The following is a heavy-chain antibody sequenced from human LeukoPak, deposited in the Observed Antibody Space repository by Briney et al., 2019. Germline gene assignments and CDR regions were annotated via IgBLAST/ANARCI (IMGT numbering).Heavy chain of an antibody. CDR1: GYTFTSYD. D-gene: IGHD3-10*01. CDR2: MNPNSGNT. CDR3: ARGGSYSWFDP. Sequence: ASVKVSCKASGYTFTSYDINWVRQAPGQGLEWMGWMNPNSGNTGYAQKFQGRVTITRNTSISTAYMELSSLRSVDTAVYYCARGGSYSWFDPWGQGTLVTVSS. V-gene: IGHV1-8*03. J-gene: IGHJ5*02.